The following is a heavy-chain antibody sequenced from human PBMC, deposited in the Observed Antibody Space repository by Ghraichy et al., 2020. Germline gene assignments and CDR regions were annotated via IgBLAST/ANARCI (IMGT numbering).Heavy chain of an antibody. J-gene: IGHJ4*02. CDR1: GFTFSSYS. V-gene: IGHV3-21*01. CDR2: ISSSSSYI. D-gene: IGHD5-18*01. CDR3: ARDSLYTAMVPFDY. Sequence: GGSLRLSCAASGFTFSSYSMNWVRQAPGKGLEWVSSISSSSSYIYYADSVKGRFTISRDNAKNSLYLQMNSLRAEDTAVYYCARDSLYTAMVPFDYWGQGTLVTVSS.